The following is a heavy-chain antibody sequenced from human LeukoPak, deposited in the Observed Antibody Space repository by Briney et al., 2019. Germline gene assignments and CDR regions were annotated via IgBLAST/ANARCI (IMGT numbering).Heavy chain of an antibody. J-gene: IGHJ6*02. Sequence: GASVKVSCKASGYTFTSYVMHWVRQAPGQRLEWMGWINAGNGNTKYSQKFQGRVTITRDTSASTAYMELSSLRSEDTAVYYCAREGPVAQGYYYGMDVWGQGTTVTVSS. CDR2: INAGNGNT. CDR1: GYTFTSYV. CDR3: AREGPVAQGYYYGMDV. V-gene: IGHV1-3*01. D-gene: IGHD6-19*01.